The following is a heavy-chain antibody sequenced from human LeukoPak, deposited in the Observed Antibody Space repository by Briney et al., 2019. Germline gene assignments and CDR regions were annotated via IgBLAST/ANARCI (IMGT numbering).Heavy chain of an antibody. D-gene: IGHD1-7*01. Sequence: SETLSLTCAVYGGSFSNYYWGWIRQPPGKGLEWIGEINDSERTIYNPSLKSRITISVDTSKNQFSLRLNSVTAADTAIYYCVRRWNYGIYYHIDVWGKGTTVTVSS. CDR1: GGSFSNYY. J-gene: IGHJ6*03. CDR3: VRRWNYGIYYHIDV. CDR2: INDSERT. V-gene: IGHV4-34*01.